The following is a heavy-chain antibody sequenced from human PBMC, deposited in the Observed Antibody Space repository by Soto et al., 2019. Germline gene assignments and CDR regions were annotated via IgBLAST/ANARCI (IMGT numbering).Heavy chain of an antibody. J-gene: IGHJ4*02. CDR1: GGTFSRYT. V-gene: IGHV1-69*01. CDR2: ITPMFGTA. Sequence: QVQLVQSGAEVKKPGSSVKVSCKASGGTFSRYTISWVRQAPGQGLEWMGGITPMFGTANYAQKFQVRVTMAADESTSTAYMELSSLRSEDTAVYYCARQFDYESSGYYYAYWGQGTVVTVSS. D-gene: IGHD3-22*01. CDR3: ARQFDYESSGYYYAY.